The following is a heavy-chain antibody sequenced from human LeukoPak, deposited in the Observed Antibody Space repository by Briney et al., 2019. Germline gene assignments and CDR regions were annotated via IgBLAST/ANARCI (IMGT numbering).Heavy chain of an antibody. Sequence: GGSLRLPCAASGFSFYNYNMNWVRQAPGNGLEWVSYISSYSGTIYYADSVKGRFTVSRDNAKNSLYLQMNSLRAEDTAMYYCARDLRAYSGSFDYWGQGTLVTVSS. V-gene: IGHV3-48*04. CDR2: ISSYSGTI. CDR3: ARDLRAYSGSFDY. J-gene: IGHJ4*02. D-gene: IGHD1-26*01. CDR1: GFSFYNYN.